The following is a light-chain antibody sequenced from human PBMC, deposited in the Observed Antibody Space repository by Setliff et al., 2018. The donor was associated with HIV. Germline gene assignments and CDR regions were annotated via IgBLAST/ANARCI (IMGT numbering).Light chain of an antibody. Sequence: QSALTQPASVSGSPGQSITISCTGTSSDVGSYDLVSWYQQHPGRAPKLTIFEVKRRPSGASNRFSGSKSGNTASLTISGLQAEDEATYFCSSYTGSDTFDVFGTGTKVTVL. CDR3: SSYTGSDTFDV. J-gene: IGLJ1*01. V-gene: IGLV2-23*02. CDR2: EVK. CDR1: SSDVGSYDL.